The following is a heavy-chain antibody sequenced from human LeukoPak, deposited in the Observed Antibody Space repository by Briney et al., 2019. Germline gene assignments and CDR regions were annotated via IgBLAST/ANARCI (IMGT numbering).Heavy chain of an antibody. CDR3: ARDTYYYGSGSYSIDY. V-gene: IGHV4-4*07. Sequence: ETLSLTCTVSGGSISSYYWSWIRQPAGKGLEWIGRIYTSGSTNYNPSLKSRVTMSVDTSKNQFSLKLSSVTAADTAVYYCARDTYYYGSGSYSIDYWGQGTLVTVSS. CDR1: GGSISSYY. CDR2: IYTSGST. D-gene: IGHD3-10*01. J-gene: IGHJ4*02.